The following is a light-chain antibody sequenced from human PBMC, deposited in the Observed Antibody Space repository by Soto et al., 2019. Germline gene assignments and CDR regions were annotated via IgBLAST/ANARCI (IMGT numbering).Light chain of an antibody. V-gene: IGKV3-20*01. Sequence: EIVLTQSPGALSLSPGESATLSCRASQSVSSNLAWYQQKPGQAPRLLIYGASSRATGIPDRFSGSGSGTDFTLTISRLEPEDFAVYYCQQYGNSPRMFGQGTKVDIK. CDR1: QSVSSN. CDR3: QQYGNSPRM. CDR2: GAS. J-gene: IGKJ1*01.